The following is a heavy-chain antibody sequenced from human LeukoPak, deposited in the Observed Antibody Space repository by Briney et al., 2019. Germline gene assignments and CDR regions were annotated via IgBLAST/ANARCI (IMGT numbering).Heavy chain of an antibody. V-gene: IGHV4-39*07. CDR2: INHSGST. CDR1: GGSISSSSYY. D-gene: IGHD3-10*01. Sequence: SETLSLTCTVSGGSISSSSYYWSWIRQPPGKGLEWIGEINHSGSTNYNPSLKSRVTISVDTSKNQSSLKLSSVTAADTAVYYCARRSRITMVRAKPVDVWGKGTTVTVSS. CDR3: ARRSRITMVRAKPVDV. J-gene: IGHJ6*04.